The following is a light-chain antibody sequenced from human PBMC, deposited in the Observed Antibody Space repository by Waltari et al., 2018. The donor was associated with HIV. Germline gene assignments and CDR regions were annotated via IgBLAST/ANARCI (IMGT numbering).Light chain of an antibody. CDR3: QQYNGLSLT. CDR2: KAS. J-gene: IGKJ4*01. CDR1: QNINSW. V-gene: IGKV1-5*03. Sequence: DIQMTQSPSTLSASVGDIVTITCRASQNINSWLAWYQQRPGNAPKLLIYKASTLEGGVPSRFSGSGSGTEFTLTITSLQPDDFASYYCQQYNGLSLTFGGGTRVEIK.